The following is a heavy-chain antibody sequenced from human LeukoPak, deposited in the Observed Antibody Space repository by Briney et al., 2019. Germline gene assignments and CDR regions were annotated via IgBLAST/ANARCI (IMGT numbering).Heavy chain of an antibody. CDR1: GFTFSDYY. V-gene: IGHV3-23*01. CDR2: ISGSGGST. J-gene: IGHJ6*03. CDR3: AREDIVVVVAAYDYYYYYMDV. D-gene: IGHD2-15*01. Sequence: GGSLRLSCAASGFTFSDYYMSWVRQAPGKGLEWVSAISGSGGSTYYADSVKGRFTISRDNSKNALYLRMNSLRAEDTAVYYCAREDIVVVVAAYDYYYYYMDVWGKGTTVTVSS.